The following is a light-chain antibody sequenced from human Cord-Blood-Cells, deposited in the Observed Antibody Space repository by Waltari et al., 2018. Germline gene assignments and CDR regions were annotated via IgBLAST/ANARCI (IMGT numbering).Light chain of an antibody. CDR1: SSAVGSYNI. J-gene: IGLJ3*02. CDR3: CSYAGSSTWV. Sequence: SALTQPASVSGPPGQPITISCPGPSSAVGSYNIVSWYQQHPGKAPKLMFYEVSKRPSRGSTRFSASRSGDAPSLTSSGLQADDVAHYYCCSYAGSSTWVFGGGTKLTVL. CDR2: EVS. V-gene: IGLV2-23*02.